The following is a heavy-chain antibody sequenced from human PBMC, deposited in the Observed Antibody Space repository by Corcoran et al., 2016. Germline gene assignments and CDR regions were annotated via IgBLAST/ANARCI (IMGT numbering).Heavy chain of an antibody. D-gene: IGHD2-21*02. V-gene: IGHV4-59*01. J-gene: IGHJ1*01. Sequence: QVQLQESGPGLVKPSETLSLTCTVSGGSISSYYWSWIRQPPGKGLEWIGYIYYSGSTNYNPSLKSRVTISVDTSKNQFSLKLSSVTAAETAVYYWAALAGGGDCSPSSWGQGTLVTVSS. CDR3: AALAGGGDCSPSS. CDR1: GGSISSYY. CDR2: IYYSGST.